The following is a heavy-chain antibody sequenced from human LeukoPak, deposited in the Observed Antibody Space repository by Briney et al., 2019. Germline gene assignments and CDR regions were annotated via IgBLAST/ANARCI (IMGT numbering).Heavy chain of an antibody. D-gene: IGHD1-26*01. J-gene: IGHJ5*02. CDR3: AANVVGATTDWFDP. V-gene: IGHV4-4*02. Sequence: SETLSLTCAVSGGSISSSNWWSWVRQPPEKGLEWIGEIYHSGSTNYNPSLKSRVTISVDKSKNQFSLKLSSVTAADTAVYYCAANVVGATTDWFDPWGQGTLVTVSS. CDR1: GGSISSSNW. CDR2: IYHSGST.